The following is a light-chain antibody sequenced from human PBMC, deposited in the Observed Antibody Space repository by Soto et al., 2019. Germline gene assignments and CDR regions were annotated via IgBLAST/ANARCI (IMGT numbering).Light chain of an antibody. CDR2: AAS. CDR3: EQTDSTTHT. CDR1: QSISRF. Sequence: DIQMTQSPSSLSASVGERVTITCRASQSISRFLNWYQHKPGKAPELLMFAASNLESGVPSRFSGSGSRTEFTLTISSLQAEDFATYYCEQTDSTTHTFGQGTKVEIK. V-gene: IGKV1-39*01. J-gene: IGKJ2*01.